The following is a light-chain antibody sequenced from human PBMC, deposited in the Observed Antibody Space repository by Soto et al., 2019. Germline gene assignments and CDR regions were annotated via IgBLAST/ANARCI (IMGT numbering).Light chain of an antibody. J-gene: IGKJ5*01. V-gene: IGKV1-39*01. Sequence: DLQGPESPPSLSASGGDRGSVRSRASQSISGYLNWYPQTKGQAPNLLIFDASSLQSGVPSRFSGRGSGAEYTLTVSRLQTEDFATYYCQQADSSPITFGQGTRLEIK. CDR2: DAS. CDR3: QQADSSPIT. CDR1: QSISGY.